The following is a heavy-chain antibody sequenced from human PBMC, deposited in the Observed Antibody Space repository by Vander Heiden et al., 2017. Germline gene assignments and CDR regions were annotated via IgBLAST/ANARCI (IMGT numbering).Heavy chain of an antibody. V-gene: IGHV1-18*01. J-gene: IGHJ4*02. CDR3: ARRMYYESSGYGFDY. CDR2: ISAYNGNT. Sequence: QVQLVQSGAEVKKPGASVKVSCKASGYTFTSYGISWVRQAPGQGLEWMGWISAYNGNTKYAQKVQGRVTMTRDTSTSTAYMELRSLRSDDTAVYHCARRMYYESSGYGFDYWGQGTLVTVSS. CDR1: GYTFTSYG. D-gene: IGHD3-22*01.